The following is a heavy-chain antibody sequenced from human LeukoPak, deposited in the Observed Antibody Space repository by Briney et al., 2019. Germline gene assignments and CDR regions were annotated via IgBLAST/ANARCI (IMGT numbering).Heavy chain of an antibody. D-gene: IGHD2-15*01. CDR3: ARFKFSGYGGGRAPRNAFDI. CDR1: GYSFTSYW. Sequence: GESLKTSCKGSGYSFTSYWIGWVRQMPGKGLEWMGIIYPGDSDTRYSPSFQGQVTISADKSISTAYLQWSSLKASDTAMYYCARFKFSGYGGGRAPRNAFDIWGQGTMVTVSS. CDR2: IYPGDSDT. V-gene: IGHV5-51*01. J-gene: IGHJ3*02.